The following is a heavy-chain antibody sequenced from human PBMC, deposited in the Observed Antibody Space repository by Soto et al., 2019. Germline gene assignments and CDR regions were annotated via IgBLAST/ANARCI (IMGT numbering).Heavy chain of an antibody. CDR3: ARDSPGYYDSSADPFDY. D-gene: IGHD3-22*01. Sequence: QVQLVQSGAEVQKPGSSVKVSCKASGGTFSSYAISWVRQAPGHGLEWMGGIIPIFGTANYAQKFQGRVTITADESTSTAYMELSSLRSEDTAVYYCARDSPGYYDSSADPFDYWGQGTLVTVSS. J-gene: IGHJ4*02. V-gene: IGHV1-69*01. CDR1: GGTFSSYA. CDR2: IIPIFGTA.